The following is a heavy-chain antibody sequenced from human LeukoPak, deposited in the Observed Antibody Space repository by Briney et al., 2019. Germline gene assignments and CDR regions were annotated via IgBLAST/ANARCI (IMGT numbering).Heavy chain of an antibody. Sequence: SETLSLTCTVSGGSISSGDYYWSWIRQPPGKGLEWIGYIYYSGSTYYNPSLKSRVTISVDTSKNQFSLKLSSVTAADTAVYYCASAAAGHYYYSGMDIWGQGTTVTVSS. CDR3: ASAAAGHYYYSGMDI. V-gene: IGHV4-30-4*01. CDR1: GGSISSGDYY. CDR2: IYYSGST. D-gene: IGHD6-13*01. J-gene: IGHJ6*02.